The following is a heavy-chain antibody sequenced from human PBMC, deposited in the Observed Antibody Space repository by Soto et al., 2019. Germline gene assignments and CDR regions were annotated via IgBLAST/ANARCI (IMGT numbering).Heavy chain of an antibody. CDR1: GYTFTSYY. CDR3: ARDRNTVTTGRLGGGMDV. Sequence: QVQLVQSGAEVKKPGASVKVSCKASGYTFTSYYMHWVRQAPGQGLEWMGIINPSGGSTSYAQKFQDRVTMTRDTSTSTVYMELSSLGFEDTAVYDCARDRNTVTTGRLGGGMDVWGQGTTVTVSS. J-gene: IGHJ6*02. D-gene: IGHD4-17*01. CDR2: INPSGGST. V-gene: IGHV1-46*01.